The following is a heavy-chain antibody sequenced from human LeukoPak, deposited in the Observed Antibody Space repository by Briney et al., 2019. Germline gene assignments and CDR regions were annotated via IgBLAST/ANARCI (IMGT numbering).Heavy chain of an antibody. Sequence: SETLSLTCTVSGYSISGGYYWGWIRQPPGKGLEWIGSIYHSGSTYYNPSLKSRVTISVDTSKNQFSLKLSSVTAADTAVYYCATPKYSSSSGWFDPWGQGTLVTVSS. CDR2: IYHSGST. D-gene: IGHD6-6*01. CDR1: GYSISGGYY. CDR3: ATPKYSSSSGWFDP. V-gene: IGHV4-38-2*02. J-gene: IGHJ5*02.